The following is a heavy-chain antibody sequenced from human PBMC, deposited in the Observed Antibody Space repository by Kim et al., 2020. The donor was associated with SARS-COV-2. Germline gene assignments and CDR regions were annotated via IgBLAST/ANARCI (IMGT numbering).Heavy chain of an antibody. CDR1: GYTFTGYY. V-gene: IGHV1-2*05. Sequence: ASVKVSCKASGYTFTGYYMHWVRQAPGQGLEWMGRINPNSGGTNYAQKFQGRVTMTRDTSISTAYMELSRLRSDDTVVYYCARGRRLRLGELSHLTFDYWGQGTLVTVSS. D-gene: IGHD3-16*02. J-gene: IGHJ4*02. CDR2: INPNSGGT. CDR3: ARGRRLRLGELSHLTFDY.